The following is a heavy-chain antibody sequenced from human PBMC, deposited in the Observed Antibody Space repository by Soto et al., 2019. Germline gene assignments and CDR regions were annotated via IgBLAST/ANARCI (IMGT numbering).Heavy chain of an antibody. CDR1: GFTFSSYG. Sequence: QVQLVESGGGVVQPGRSLRLSCAASGFTFSSYGMHWVRQAPGKGLEWVAGISYDGSNKYYADSVKGRFTISRDNSKHTLYLQMTSLRAEDTAVYYCATDYGDYGFDPWGQGTLVTVSS. J-gene: IGHJ5*02. CDR3: ATDYGDYGFDP. CDR2: ISYDGSNK. V-gene: IGHV3-30*03. D-gene: IGHD4-17*01.